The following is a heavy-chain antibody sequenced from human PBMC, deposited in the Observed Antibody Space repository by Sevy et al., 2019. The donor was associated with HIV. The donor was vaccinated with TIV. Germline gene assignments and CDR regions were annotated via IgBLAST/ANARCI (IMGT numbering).Heavy chain of an antibody. V-gene: IGHV1-24*01. CDR3: ATTKDYYDSSGYPFDY. CDR2: FDPEDGKR. D-gene: IGHD3-22*01. CDR1: GYTLTELS. Sequence: ASVKVSCKVSGYTLTELSMHWVRQAPGKGLEWVGTFDPEDGKRIYAQKFKGRLTMTEDTSTETAYMEPNSLRSDDTAVYYCATTKDYYDSSGYPFDYWGQGTQVTVSS. J-gene: IGHJ4*02.